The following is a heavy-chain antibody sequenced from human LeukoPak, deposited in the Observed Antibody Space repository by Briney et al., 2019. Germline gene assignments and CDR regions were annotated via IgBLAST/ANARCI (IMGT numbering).Heavy chain of an antibody. CDR1: GYKFTNYW. V-gene: IGHV5-51*01. CDR3: ARHYGGYSEFDY. CDR2: VYPGDSDA. J-gene: IGHJ4*02. D-gene: IGHD4-23*01. Sequence: RGESLKISCKGSGYKFTNYWIGWVRQMPGKGLEWMGSVYPGDSDARYSPSFQGQVTVSADRSISTAYLQWSSLKASDTAIYYCARHYGGYSEFDYWGQGTLVTVSS.